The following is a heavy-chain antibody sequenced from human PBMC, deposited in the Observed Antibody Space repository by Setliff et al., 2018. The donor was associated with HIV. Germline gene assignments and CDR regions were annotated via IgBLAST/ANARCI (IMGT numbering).Heavy chain of an antibody. CDR2: ICDDGRT. CDR3: ARDYSPAGTGWFDP. J-gene: IGHJ5*02. V-gene: IGHV3-53*01. Sequence: GSLRLSCAASGFTLSNNYMTWVRQAPGKGLEWVSVICDDGRTYYADSVKGRFIISRDNSKNSLYLQMNSLRAEDTAVYYCARDYSPAGTGWFDPWGQGTLVTVSS. D-gene: IGHD6-19*01. CDR1: GFTLSNNY.